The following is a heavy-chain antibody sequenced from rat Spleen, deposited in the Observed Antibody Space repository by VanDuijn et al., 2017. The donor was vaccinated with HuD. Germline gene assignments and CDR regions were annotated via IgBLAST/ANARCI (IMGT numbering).Heavy chain of an antibody. J-gene: IGHJ1*01. CDR1: GFTFSNYG. CDR3: AKDISRTIAARSYWYFDF. V-gene: IGHV5-19*01. Sequence: EVQLVESGGGLVQPGRSLKLSCAASGFTFSNYGMHWIRQAPTKGLEWVASISPSGGSTYYRDSVKGRFTISRDNAKSTLYLQMDSLRSEDTATYYCAKDISRTIAARSYWYFDFWGPGTMVTVSS. CDR2: ISPSGGST. D-gene: IGHD1-2*01.